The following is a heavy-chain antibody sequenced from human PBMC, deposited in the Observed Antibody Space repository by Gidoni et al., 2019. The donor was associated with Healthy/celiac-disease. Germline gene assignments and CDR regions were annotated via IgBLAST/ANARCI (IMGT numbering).Heavy chain of an antibody. D-gene: IGHD3-22*01. V-gene: IGHV3-21*01. Sequence: EVQLVESGGGLVKPGGSLRLSCAASGFTFRSYSMNWGRQAPGKGLEWVSSISSSSSYIYYADSVKGRFTISRDNAKNSLYLQMNSLRAEDTAVYYCARDRGDYYDSSGYAFDIWGQGTMVTVSS. CDR2: ISSSSSYI. CDR1: GFTFRSYS. CDR3: ARDRGDYYDSSGYAFDI. J-gene: IGHJ3*02.